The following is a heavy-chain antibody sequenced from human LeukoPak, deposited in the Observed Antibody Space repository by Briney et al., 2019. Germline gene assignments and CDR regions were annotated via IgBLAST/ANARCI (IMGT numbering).Heavy chain of an antibody. D-gene: IGHD1-26*01. Sequence: GRSLRLSCAASGFTFSETWMNWVRQVPGKGLQWVGNIEPDGSDKYYLDSVEGRFTISRANVKNSLYLQMYSLRVEDTGVYYCARPGVAGGAFDIWGQGTVVIVSS. V-gene: IGHV3-7*01. J-gene: IGHJ3*02. CDR3: ARPGVAGGAFDI. CDR2: IEPDGSDK. CDR1: GFTFSETW.